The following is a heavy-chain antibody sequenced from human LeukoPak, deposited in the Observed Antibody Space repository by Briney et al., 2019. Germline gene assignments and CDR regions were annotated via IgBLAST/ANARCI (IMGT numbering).Heavy chain of an antibody. CDR1: GGSISSGSYY. CDR3: ARTYCGGDCRGYYYHYYMDV. CDR2: IYTSGST. Sequence: SETLSLTCSVSGGSISSGSYYWSWIRQPAGKGLEWIGRIYTSGSTNYNPSLKSRVTISVDRSKNQFSLKLSSVTAADTAVYYCARTYCGGDCRGYYYHYYMDVWGKGTTVTISS. J-gene: IGHJ6*03. V-gene: IGHV4-61*02. D-gene: IGHD2-21*02.